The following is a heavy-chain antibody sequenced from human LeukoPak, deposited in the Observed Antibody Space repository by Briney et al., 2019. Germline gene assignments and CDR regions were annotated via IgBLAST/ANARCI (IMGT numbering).Heavy chain of an antibody. CDR1: GGSISSYY. V-gene: IGHV4-59*01. CDR2: IYYSGST. D-gene: IGHD5-18*01. J-gene: IGHJ6*02. Sequence: SETLSLTCTVSGGSISSYYWSWIRQPPGKGLEWIGYIYYSGSTNYNPSLKSRVTISVDTSKNQFSLKLSSVTAADTAVYYCARDGGYSYGDFYYHYGMDVWGQGTTVTVSS. CDR3: ARDGGYSYGDFYYHYGMDV.